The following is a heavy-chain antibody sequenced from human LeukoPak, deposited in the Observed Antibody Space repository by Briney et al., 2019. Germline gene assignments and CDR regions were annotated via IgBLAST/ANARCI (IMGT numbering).Heavy chain of an antibody. Sequence: GGSLRLSCAASGFTCSSYWMGWVRQAPGKRLEWVANMNIDGSEKYYADSAKGRFTISRDNARNSVYLQMNSLRVEDTAVYYCARDPVEWELLLDYWGQGTLVTVSS. J-gene: IGHJ4*02. V-gene: IGHV3-7*01. D-gene: IGHD1-26*01. CDR2: MNIDGSEK. CDR3: ARDPVEWELLLDY. CDR1: GFTCSSYW.